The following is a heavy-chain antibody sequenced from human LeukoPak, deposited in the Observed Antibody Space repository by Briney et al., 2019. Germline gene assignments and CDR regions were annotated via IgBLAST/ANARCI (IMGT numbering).Heavy chain of an antibody. V-gene: IGHV5-10-1*01. CDR3: ARHGALLWFGEAWEFDP. J-gene: IGHJ5*02. CDR1: GYRLTSYW. Sequence: GEALKISRKGSGYRLTSYWISWVRQMPGEGPEWMGRIDSSDSYTNYSPSFQGHVTISADKSISTAYLQWSSLKASDTAMYYCARHGALLWFGEAWEFDPWGQGTLVTVSS. CDR2: IDSSDSYT. D-gene: IGHD3-10*01.